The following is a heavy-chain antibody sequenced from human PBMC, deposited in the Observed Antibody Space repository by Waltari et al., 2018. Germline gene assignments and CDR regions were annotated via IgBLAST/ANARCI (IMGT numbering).Heavy chain of an antibody. CDR3: ARREFYSPSGDS. J-gene: IGHJ4*02. CDR2: IWPTDSRT. V-gene: IGHV5-51*01. D-gene: IGHD4-4*01. CDR1: SNTFTNYW. Sequence: EAQLVQSGPEMKKPGESLKISCKHSSNTFTNYWFGWVRQMPGKGPEWMGVIWPTDSRTRYSPSFQGQVTISVDNSINTAYLQWNSLKASDTAMYYCARREFYSPSGDSWGQGTLVTVSS.